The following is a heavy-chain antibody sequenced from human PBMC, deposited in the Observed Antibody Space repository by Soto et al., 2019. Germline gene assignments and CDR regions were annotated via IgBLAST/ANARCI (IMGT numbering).Heavy chain of an antibody. CDR2: ISAYNGNT. V-gene: IGHV1-18*01. D-gene: IGHD3-22*01. Sequence: GASVKVSYKASGHTFPSYGISWARQAPGQGLEWMGWISAYNGNTNYAQKLQGRVTMTTDTSTSTAYMELRSLRSDDTAVYYCVSDGYDSSGYYYYLYWGQGTLVTVSS. J-gene: IGHJ4*02. CDR1: GHTFPSYG. CDR3: VSDGYDSSGYYYYLY.